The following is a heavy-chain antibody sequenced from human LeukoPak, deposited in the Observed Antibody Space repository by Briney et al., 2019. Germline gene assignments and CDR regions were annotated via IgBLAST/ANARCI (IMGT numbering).Heavy chain of an antibody. V-gene: IGHV3-9*01. CDR1: GFTFDDYA. J-gene: IGHJ4*02. CDR2: ISWNGGSV. CDR3: ARDPVGVRYSSGPGAKFDY. Sequence: GGSLRLSCAASGFTFDDYAMYWVRQAPGKGLEWVSGISWNGGSVGYADSVKGRFTISRDNAKNSLYLQMNSLRAEDTAVYYCARDPVGVRYSSGPGAKFDYWGQGTLVTVSS. D-gene: IGHD6-19*01.